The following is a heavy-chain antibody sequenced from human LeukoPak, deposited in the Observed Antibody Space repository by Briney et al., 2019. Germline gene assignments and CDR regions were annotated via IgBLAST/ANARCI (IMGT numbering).Heavy chain of an antibody. CDR3: ARDGAYSNLAFDY. CDR1: GGSISSYY. J-gene: IGHJ4*02. V-gene: IGHV4-59*01. D-gene: IGHD4-11*01. CDR2: IYYSGST. Sequence: SETLSLTCTVSGGSISSYYWSWIRQPPGKGLEWIGYIYYSGSTNYNPSLKSRVTISVDTSKNQFPLKLSSVTAADTAVYYCARDGAYSNLAFDYWGQGTLVTVSS.